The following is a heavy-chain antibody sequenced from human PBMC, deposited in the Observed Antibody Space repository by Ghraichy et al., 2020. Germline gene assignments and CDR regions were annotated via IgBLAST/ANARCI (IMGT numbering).Heavy chain of an antibody. Sequence: GGSLRLSCPTSEWTSTRQNSSHVLPARRPLLAWYAYISVGSSVISYADSVRGRFTISRDDARNSMYLHMNNLRDEDTAVYFCERDTECAFDYFCQGTLVT. J-gene: IGHJ4*02. CDR1: EWTSTRQN. D-gene: IGHD2-8*02. CDR2: ISVGSSVI. CDR3: ERDTECAFDY. V-gene: IGHV3-48*02.